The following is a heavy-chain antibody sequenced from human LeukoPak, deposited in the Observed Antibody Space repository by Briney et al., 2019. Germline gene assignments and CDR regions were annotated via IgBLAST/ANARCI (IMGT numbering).Heavy chain of an antibody. D-gene: IGHD3-22*01. CDR2: ISGYNGNT. CDR1: GYTFTKYD. J-gene: IGHJ3*02. V-gene: IGHV1-18*01. Sequence: ASVKVSCKASGYTFTKYDFSWVRQAPGQGLEWMGWISGYNGNTNYAQKLQGRVTMTMDTSTSTAYMELRSLRSDDTAVYYCARDYNYDSSAHDDALDIWGQGTRVTVSS. CDR3: ARDYNYDSSAHDDALDI.